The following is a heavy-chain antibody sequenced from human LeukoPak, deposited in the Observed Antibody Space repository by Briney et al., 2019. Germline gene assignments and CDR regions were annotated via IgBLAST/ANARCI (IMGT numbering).Heavy chain of an antibody. CDR2: ISYDGSNK. CDR3: ARGALTQNAFDY. CDR1: GSTFSSYA. Sequence: GGSLRLSCAASGSTFSSYAMHWVRQAPGKGLEWVAVISYDGSNKYYADSVKGRFTISRDNSKNTLYLQMNSLRAEDTAVYYCARGALTQNAFDYWGQGTLVTVSS. V-gene: IGHV3-30-3*01. D-gene: IGHD4-23*01. J-gene: IGHJ4*02.